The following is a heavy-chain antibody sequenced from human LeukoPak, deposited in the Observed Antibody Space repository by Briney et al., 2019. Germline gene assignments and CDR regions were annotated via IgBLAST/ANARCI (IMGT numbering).Heavy chain of an antibody. CDR1: GXTFSSYA. Sequence: GGSLRLSCAASGXTFSSYAMHWVRQAPGKGLEWVAVIPYDGSNKYYADSVKGRFTISRDNSKNTLYLQMNSLRAEDTAVYYCARGGGSYPGGYWGQGTLVTVSS. D-gene: IGHD1-26*01. CDR2: IPYDGSNK. J-gene: IGHJ4*02. CDR3: ARGGGSYPGGY. V-gene: IGHV3-30-3*01.